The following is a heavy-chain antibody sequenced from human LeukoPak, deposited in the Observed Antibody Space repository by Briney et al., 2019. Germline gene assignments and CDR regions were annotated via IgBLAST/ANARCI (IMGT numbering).Heavy chain of an antibody. Sequence: ASVKVSCKASGYTFTGYYMHWVRQAPGQGLEWMGWINPNSGGTNYAQKFQGRVTMTRDTSISTAYMELSRLRSDDTAVYYCARVGSGRRPQNWFDPWGQGTLVTVSS. CDR1: GYTFTGYY. CDR2: INPNSGGT. CDR3: ARVGSGRRPQNWFDP. V-gene: IGHV1-2*02. D-gene: IGHD3-10*01. J-gene: IGHJ5*02.